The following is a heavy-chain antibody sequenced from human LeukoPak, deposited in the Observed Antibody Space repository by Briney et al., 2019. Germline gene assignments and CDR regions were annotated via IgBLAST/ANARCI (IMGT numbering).Heavy chain of an antibody. J-gene: IGHJ6*03. V-gene: IGHV4-59*01. CDR2: VFDSGST. CDR3: ARLYQQSKWKYYYCMDV. D-gene: IGHD1-1*01. Sequence: SETLSLTCSVSGASFSTNYWSWIRQPPGRGLEWIGYVFDSGSTNYNPSLKSRVTISVDTSTKQFSLRLSSVTAADTAVYYCARLYQQSKWKYYYCMDVWGKGTAVTVSS. CDR1: GASFSTNY.